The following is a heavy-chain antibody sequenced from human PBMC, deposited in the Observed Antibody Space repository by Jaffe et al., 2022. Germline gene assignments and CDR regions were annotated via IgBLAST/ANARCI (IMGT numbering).Heavy chain of an antibody. V-gene: IGHV4-34*01. Sequence: QVQLQQWGAGLLKPSETLSLTCAVYGGSFSGYYWSWIRQPPGKGLEWIGEINHSGSTNYNPSLKSRVTISVDTSKNQFSLKLSSVTAADTAVYYCARGYLTVTAAFDIWGQGTMVTVSS. J-gene: IGHJ3*02. CDR3: ARGYLTVTAAFDI. CDR2: INHSGST. D-gene: IGHD4-17*01. CDR1: GGSFSGYY.